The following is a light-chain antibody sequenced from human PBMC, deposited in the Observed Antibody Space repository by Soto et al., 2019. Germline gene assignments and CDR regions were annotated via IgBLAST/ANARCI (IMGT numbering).Light chain of an antibody. CDR3: SSYTSSSTYV. V-gene: IGLV2-14*01. J-gene: IGLJ1*01. CDR1: SSDVGGYDY. CDR2: DVT. Sequence: QSALTQPASVSGSPGQSVTISCTGTSSDVGGYDYVSWYQHHPGKAPKLVIYDVTYRPSGVSDRFSGSKSANTASLTISGLQSEDEADYYCSSYTSSSTYVFGTRTKLTVL.